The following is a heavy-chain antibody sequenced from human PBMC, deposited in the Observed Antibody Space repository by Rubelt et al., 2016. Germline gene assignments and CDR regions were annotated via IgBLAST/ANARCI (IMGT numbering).Heavy chain of an antibody. CDR1: GGSISSGGYS. D-gene: IGHD4-17*01. CDR3: VRHAFIVTTGSFWDY. CDR2: IYYSGST. Sequence: SGGSISSGGYSWSWIRQPPGKGLEWIGYIYYSGSTYSNPSLRSRVTMSVDTSKNQFSLKLSSVTAADTAVYYCVRHAFIVTTGSFWDYWGQGTLITVSS. J-gene: IGHJ4*02. V-gene: IGHV4-30-2*03.